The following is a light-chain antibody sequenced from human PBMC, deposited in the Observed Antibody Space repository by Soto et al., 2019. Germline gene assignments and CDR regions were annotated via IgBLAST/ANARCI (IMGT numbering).Light chain of an antibody. Sequence: EIVMTQSPATLSVSPGERATLSCRASQSVSSNLAWYQQKPGQAPRLLIYGASTRATGIPARFSGSGSGTEFTLTISSLQPVDFATYFCQQSYTTPWTFGQGTKVEVK. CDR3: QQSYTTPWT. V-gene: IGKV3-15*01. CDR1: QSVSSN. CDR2: GAS. J-gene: IGKJ1*01.